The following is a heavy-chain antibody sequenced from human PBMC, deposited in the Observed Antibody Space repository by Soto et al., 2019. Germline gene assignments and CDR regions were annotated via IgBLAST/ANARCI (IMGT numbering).Heavy chain of an antibody. V-gene: IGHV1-69*12. CDR2: IIPIFGTA. J-gene: IGHJ5*02. CDR3: ARQQQLVPPRNWFDP. D-gene: IGHD6-13*01. Sequence: QVQLVQSGAAVKKPGSSVKVSCKASGGTFSSYAISWVRQAPGQGLEWMGGIIPIFGTANYAQKFQGRVTITADESTSTVYMELSSLRSGDTAVYFCARQQQLVPPRNWFDPWGQGTLVTVSS. CDR1: GGTFSSYA.